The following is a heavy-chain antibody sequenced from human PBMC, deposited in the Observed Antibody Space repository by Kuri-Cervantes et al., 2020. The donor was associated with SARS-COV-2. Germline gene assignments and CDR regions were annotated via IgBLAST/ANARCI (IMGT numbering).Heavy chain of an antibody. Sequence: ASVKVSCKASGYTFTGYYMHWVRQAPGQGLEWMGWINPNSGGTNYAQKFQGRVTMTRDTSISTAYMELSRLRSDDTAVYYCARASVVPAAYPTFDYWGQGTLVTVS. V-gene: IGHV1-2*02. CDR3: ARASVVPAAYPTFDY. D-gene: IGHD2-2*01. CDR2: INPNSGGT. J-gene: IGHJ4*02. CDR1: GYTFTGYY.